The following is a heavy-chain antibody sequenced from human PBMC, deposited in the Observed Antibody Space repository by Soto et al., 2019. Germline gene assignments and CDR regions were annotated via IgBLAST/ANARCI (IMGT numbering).Heavy chain of an antibody. CDR3: AKASGYVSGWYHDY. CDR1: GGTFSSDA. D-gene: IGHD6-19*01. J-gene: IGHJ4*02. CDR2: LIPILGTT. V-gene: IGHV1-69*13. Sequence: SVKVSGKDSGGTFSSDAVSWVRQAPGQGLEWMGGLIPILGTTHYAQKFQGRVTITADESTNTAYMELSSLRSDDTAVYYCAKASGYVSGWYHDYWGQGTRVTVSS.